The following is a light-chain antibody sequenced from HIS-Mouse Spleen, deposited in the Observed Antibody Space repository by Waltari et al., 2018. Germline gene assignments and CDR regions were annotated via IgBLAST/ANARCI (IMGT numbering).Light chain of an antibody. J-gene: IGLJ3*02. CDR2: EVS. Sequence: QSALTQPASVSGSPGQSITISCTGTSRDVGVYHYVSWYQQHPGKAPKLMIYEVSNRPSGVSNRFSGSKSGNTASLTISGLQAEDEADYYCSSYTSSSTLWVFGGGTKLTVL. CDR1: SRDVGVYHY. V-gene: IGLV2-14*01. CDR3: SSYTSSSTLWV.